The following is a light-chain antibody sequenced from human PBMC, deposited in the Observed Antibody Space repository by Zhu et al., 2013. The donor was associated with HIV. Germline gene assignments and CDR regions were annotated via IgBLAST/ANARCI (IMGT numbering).Light chain of an antibody. CDR1: QGILSA. J-gene: IGKJ2*01. Sequence: AVQLTQSPSSLSASVGDRVTITCRASQGILSALAWYQQRPGKPPFLLIHDASSLESGVPSRFSGSRSGSDFTLTISGLQPEDFATYSCLQTNSFPYTFGQGTNLEIK. CDR2: DAS. CDR3: LQTNSFPYT. V-gene: IGKV1-13*02.